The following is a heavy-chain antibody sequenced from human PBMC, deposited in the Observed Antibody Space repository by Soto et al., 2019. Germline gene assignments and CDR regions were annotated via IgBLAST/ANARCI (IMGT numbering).Heavy chain of an antibody. J-gene: IGHJ6*02. Sequence: PSETLSLTCTVSGGSISSSSYFWGWIRQPPGKGLEWIGSIYYSGGTYYNPSLKSRVTISVDTSKNQFSLKLSSVTAADTAVYYCARDSSRYCISTSCYGVFLDGMDVWGQGTTVTVSS. V-gene: IGHV4-39*02. CDR2: IYYSGGT. D-gene: IGHD2-2*01. CDR1: GGSISSSSYF. CDR3: ARDSSRYCISTSCYGVFLDGMDV.